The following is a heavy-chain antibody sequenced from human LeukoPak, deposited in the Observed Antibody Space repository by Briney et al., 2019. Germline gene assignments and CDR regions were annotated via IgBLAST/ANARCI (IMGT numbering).Heavy chain of an antibody. V-gene: IGHV4-38-2*02. D-gene: IGHD3-10*01. Sequence: IXXIYHSGSTYYNPSLKSRVTISVDTSKNQFSLKLSSVTAADTAVYYCARDRSITMVRGATFDYWGQGTLVTVSS. CDR2: IYHSGST. J-gene: IGHJ4*02. CDR3: ARDRSITMVRGATFDY.